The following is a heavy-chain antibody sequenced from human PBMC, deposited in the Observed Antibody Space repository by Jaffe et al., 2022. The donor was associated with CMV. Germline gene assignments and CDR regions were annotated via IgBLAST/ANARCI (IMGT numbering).Heavy chain of an antibody. CDR2: IDPSDSYI. CDR1: GHRFSSYW. V-gene: IGHV5-10-1*03. J-gene: IGHJ4*02. CDR3: TVSQRGRRVDDYFDY. Sequence: EVQLVQSGTEVKKPGESLTISCENSGHRFSSYWITWVRQKPGKGLEWMGRIDPSDSYINYNPSFQGHVTVSGDKSISTAYLHWRSLAASDTAMYYCTVSQRGRRVDDYFDYWGQGTLVTVSS.